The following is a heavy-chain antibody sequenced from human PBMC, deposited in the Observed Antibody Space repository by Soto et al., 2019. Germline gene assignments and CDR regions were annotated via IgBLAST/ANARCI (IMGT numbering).Heavy chain of an antibody. J-gene: IGHJ6*03. CDR1: GFTFSNAW. V-gene: IGHV3-15*01. CDR3: TTPDIVVVPAAMYDYYYYMDV. Sequence: GGSLRLSCAASGFTFSNAWMSWVRQAPGKGLERVGRIKSKTDGGTTDYAAPVKGRFTISRDDSKNTLYLQMNSLKTEDTAVYYCTTPDIVVVPAAMYDYYYYMDVWGKGTTVTVSS. D-gene: IGHD2-2*01. CDR2: IKSKTDGGTT.